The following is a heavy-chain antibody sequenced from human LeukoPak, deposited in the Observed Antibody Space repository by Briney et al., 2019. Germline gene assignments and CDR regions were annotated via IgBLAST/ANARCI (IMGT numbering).Heavy chain of an antibody. D-gene: IGHD1-7*01. J-gene: IGHJ3*02. CDR1: GGSISSSGYY. V-gene: IGHV4-39*01. CDR2: MYYSGSA. CDR3: ARPYSMDWNYAFDI. Sequence: SETLSLTCTVSGGSISSSGYYWAWIRQPPGKGLEWIWNMYYSGSAYYNPSLKSRATISVDLSENQFSLTLYSVTAADTAMYYCARPYSMDWNYAFDIWGHGTMVTVS.